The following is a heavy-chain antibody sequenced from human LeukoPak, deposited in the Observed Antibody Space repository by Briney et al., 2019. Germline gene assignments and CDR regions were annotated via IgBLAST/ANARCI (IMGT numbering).Heavy chain of an antibody. CDR3: ARGGGFAGDYYYYMDV. CDR1: GYTFTGYY. V-gene: IGHV1-2*02. J-gene: IGHJ6*03. CDR2: INPNSGGT. D-gene: IGHD5-12*01. Sequence: ASVKVSCVASGYTFTGYYMHWVRQPPGQGLEWMGWINPNSGGTNHAQKFQGRVTMSRDTSISTAYMVLSRLTSDDTAVYYCARGGGFAGDYYYYMDVWGKGTTVTISS.